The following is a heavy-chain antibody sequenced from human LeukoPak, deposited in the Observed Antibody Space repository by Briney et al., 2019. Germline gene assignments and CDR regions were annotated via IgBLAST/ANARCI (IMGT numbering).Heavy chain of an antibody. V-gene: IGHV4-31*03. CDR2: IYYSGST. Sequence: KASQTLSLTCTVSGGSINSGGYYWSWIRQYPGEGLEWVGYIYYSGSTYYNPSLESRVTISLDTSKNQFSLKLSSVTAADTAVYYCARGDYSHYSDYWGQGTLVIVSS. J-gene: IGHJ4*02. D-gene: IGHD2-21*01. CDR3: ARGDYSHYSDY. CDR1: GGSINSGGYY.